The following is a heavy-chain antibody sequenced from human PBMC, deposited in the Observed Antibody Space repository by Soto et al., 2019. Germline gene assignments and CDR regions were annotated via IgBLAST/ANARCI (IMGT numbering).Heavy chain of an antibody. CDR3: ARRRGSSGWKTNFDH. CDR2: IYSDGSST. J-gene: IGHJ4*02. CDR1: GFTFSSYW. D-gene: IGHD6-19*01. V-gene: IGHV3-74*01. Sequence: EVQLVDSGGGLVQPGGSLRLSCAASGFTFSSYWMHWVRQAPGKGLVWVSRIYSDGSSTNYADSVKGRFTISRDNAKNTLYLQMNSLRAEDTAVYYCARRRGSSGWKTNFDHWGQGTLVTVSS.